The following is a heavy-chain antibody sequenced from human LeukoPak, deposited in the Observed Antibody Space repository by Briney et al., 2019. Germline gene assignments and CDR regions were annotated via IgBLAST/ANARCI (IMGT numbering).Heavy chain of an antibody. Sequence: SQTLSLTCTVSGGSISSGSYYWNWIRQPAGKGLEWIGRSYISGRTNYKPSLKSRVTISVDTSKNQFSLKLTSVTAADTAVYYCARSRDGSRGVFDIWGQGTMVTVPS. J-gene: IGHJ3*02. CDR1: GGSISSGSYY. CDR3: ARSRDGSRGVFDI. V-gene: IGHV4-61*02. CDR2: SYISGRT. D-gene: IGHD3-22*01.